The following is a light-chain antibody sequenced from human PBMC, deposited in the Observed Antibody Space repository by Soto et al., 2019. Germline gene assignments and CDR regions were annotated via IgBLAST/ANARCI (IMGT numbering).Light chain of an antibody. CDR1: SSNIGAGYD. J-gene: IGLJ1*01. Sequence: QSVLTQPPSVSGAPGQRVTISCTGNSSNIGAGYDVHWYQQLPGTAPKLLIYGNSNRPSGVPDRFSGSKSGTSASLAITGLQAEDEADYYCQSYDSSPSGSRVFGTGTKVTVL. CDR2: GNS. CDR3: QSYDSSPSGSRV. V-gene: IGLV1-40*01.